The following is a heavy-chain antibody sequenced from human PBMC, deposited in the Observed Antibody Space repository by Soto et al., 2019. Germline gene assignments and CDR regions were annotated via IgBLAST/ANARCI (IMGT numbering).Heavy chain of an antibody. CDR2: TYYRSRWNY. Sequence: SQTLSLTCVISGDSVSSNRAAWNWFRQSPSRGLEWLGRTYYRSRWNYDYAVSVKSRVTINPDTSKNQFSLQLNSVTPEDTAVYYCARMKGGPRPPDFDYWGQGTRVTVAS. CDR3: ARMKGGPRPPDFDY. V-gene: IGHV6-1*01. CDR1: GDSVSSNRAA. J-gene: IGHJ4*02. D-gene: IGHD2-15*01.